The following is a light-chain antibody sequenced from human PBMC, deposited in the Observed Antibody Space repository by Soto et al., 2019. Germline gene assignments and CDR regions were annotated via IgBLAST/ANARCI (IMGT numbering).Light chain of an antibody. CDR1: QTTSNY. CDR3: QHYHAYTT. Sequence: DIQVTQSPSSLSASVGDRVTITCRSSQTTSNYLNWYRQKPRKAPKLLSYNASSLGSVVPSMFSGGGSGTEFTLTISSLQPDDFATYCYQHYHAYTTFGQGTRLEIK. J-gene: IGKJ5*01. CDR2: NAS. V-gene: IGKV1-5*01.